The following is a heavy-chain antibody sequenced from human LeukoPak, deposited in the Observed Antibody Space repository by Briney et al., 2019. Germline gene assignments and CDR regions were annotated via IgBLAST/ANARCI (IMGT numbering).Heavy chain of an antibody. V-gene: IGHV3-53*01. CDR3: VRERFGAYVEN. Sequence: PGGSLRLSCAASGFTVGNNRMSWVRQAPGKGLEWVSTVYGSGNTAYADSVKGRFTISRDTSKNTLLLQMNSLRAEDTAVYFCVRERFGAYVENWGQGALVTVSS. CDR1: GFTVGNNR. D-gene: IGHD3-10*01. CDR2: VYGSGNT. J-gene: IGHJ4*02.